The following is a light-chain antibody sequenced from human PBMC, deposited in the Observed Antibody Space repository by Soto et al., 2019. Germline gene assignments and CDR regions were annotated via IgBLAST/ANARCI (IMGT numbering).Light chain of an antibody. J-gene: IGKJ4*01. CDR2: DAS. CDR1: QSVSSY. V-gene: IGKV3-11*01. Sequence: EIVLTQSPATLSLSPGERATLSCRASQSVSSYLAWYQQKPGQAPRLLIYDASNRATGIPARFSGSGSGTDFTLTISSLEPEDFAAYYCQPGSNWPLTFGGGTKVDIK. CDR3: QPGSNWPLT.